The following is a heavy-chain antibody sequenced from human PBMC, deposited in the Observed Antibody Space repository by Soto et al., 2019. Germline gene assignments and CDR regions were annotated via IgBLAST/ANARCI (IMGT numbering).Heavy chain of an antibody. V-gene: IGHV4-39*01. CDR3: AHSGQLYCTNGVCYTGAYYYYYMDF. CDR1: GGSISSSSYY. J-gene: IGHJ6*03. Sequence: SETLSLTCTVSGGSISSSSYYWGWIRQPPGKGLEWIGSIYYSGSTYYNPSLKSRVTISVDTSKNQFSLKLSSVTAADTAVYYCAHSGQLYCTNGVCYTGAYYYYYMDFCGKGTTVTVSS. CDR2: IYYSGST. D-gene: IGHD2-8*01.